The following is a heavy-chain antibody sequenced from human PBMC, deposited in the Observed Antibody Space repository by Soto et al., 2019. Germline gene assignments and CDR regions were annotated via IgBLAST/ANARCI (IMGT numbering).Heavy chain of an antibody. J-gene: IGHJ4*02. V-gene: IGHV1-69*01. CDR3: ARGWGYDSTDYYYAY. CDR1: GGSFNRHT. CDR2: IIPIFGTA. D-gene: IGHD3-22*01. Sequence: QVQLVQSGAEVRKPGSSVRVSCKASGGSFNRHTIRWVRQAPGQGLEWMGGIIPIFGTANHAQKFQGRVTIIADESTSKVYMELSSLRSDDTAIYYCARGWGYDSTDYYYAYWGQGPLVIVSS.